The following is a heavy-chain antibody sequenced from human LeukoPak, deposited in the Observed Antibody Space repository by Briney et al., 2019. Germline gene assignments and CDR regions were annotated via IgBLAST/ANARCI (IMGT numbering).Heavy chain of an antibody. D-gene: IGHD2-21*01. CDR1: GFSLSAYE. Sequence: PGGSLRLPCTASGFSLSAYEVNWVRQAPGKGLEWISYINTGVGTAFYADSVKGRFTISRDDAKNAVYLEMNSLRAEDTAIYYCARETLGCGGDCFDYWGQGALVTVSS. CDR3: ARETLGCGGDCFDY. V-gene: IGHV3-48*03. J-gene: IGHJ4*02. CDR2: INTGVGTA.